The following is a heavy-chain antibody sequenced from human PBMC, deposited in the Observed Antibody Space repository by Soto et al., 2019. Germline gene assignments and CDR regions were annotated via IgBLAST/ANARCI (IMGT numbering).Heavy chain of an antibody. CDR1: GYTSTSYA. J-gene: IGHJ5*02. Sequence: ASVKVSCKASGYTSTSYAMHWVRQAPGQRLEWMGWINAGNGNTKYSQKFQGRVTITRDTSASTAYMELSSLRSEDTAVYYCAKPNLYNNWFDPWGQGTLVTVSS. CDR3: AKPNLYNNWFDP. V-gene: IGHV1-3*01. D-gene: IGHD2-2*02. CDR2: INAGNGNT.